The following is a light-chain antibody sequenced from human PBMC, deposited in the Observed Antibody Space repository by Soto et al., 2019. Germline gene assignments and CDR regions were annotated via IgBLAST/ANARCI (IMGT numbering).Light chain of an antibody. CDR1: SDDIGTYEY. V-gene: IGLV2-8*01. J-gene: IGLJ1*01. CDR2: EFN. CDR3: SSYSVSNSYV. Sequence: QSVLTQPASVSGSPGQSITISCTGSSDDIGTYEYISWHQHHPGKAPKLMIYEFNKRPSGVPDRFSGSKSGNTASLTVSGLQTEDEADYYCSSYSVSNSYVFGTGTKVTVL.